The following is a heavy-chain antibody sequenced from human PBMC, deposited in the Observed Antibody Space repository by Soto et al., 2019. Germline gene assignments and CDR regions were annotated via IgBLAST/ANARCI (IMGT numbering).Heavy chain of an antibody. D-gene: IGHD3-16*02. CDR3: TTVTLITFGGVIDF. CDR2: IKSKTDGGTT. J-gene: IGHJ3*01. Sequence: EVQLVESGGGLVKPGGSLRLSCAASGFTFSNAWMSWVRQAPGKGLEWVGRIKSKTDGGTTDYAAPVKGRFTISRDDSKHTLYLQMNSLKTEDTAVYYCTTVTLITFGGVIDFWGQGTMVTVSS. CDR1: GFTFSNAW. V-gene: IGHV3-15*01.